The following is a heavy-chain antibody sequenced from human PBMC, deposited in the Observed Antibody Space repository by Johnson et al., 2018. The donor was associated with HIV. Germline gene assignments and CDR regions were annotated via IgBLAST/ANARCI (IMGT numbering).Heavy chain of an antibody. D-gene: IGHD2-15*01. Sequence: VQLVESGGDLVQPGGSLRLSCAASGFTFSSYAMSWVRQAPGKGLAWVSAISGRGGSTYSADSVKGRFTISRAHAGNSLSLEMNSLSAEDTAVYYCARGRKGYCSGGSCFPHDVFDMWGQGTMVTVSS. J-gene: IGHJ3*02. V-gene: IGHV3-23*04. CDR2: ISGRGGST. CDR3: ARGRKGYCSGGSCFPHDVFDM. CDR1: GFTFSSYA.